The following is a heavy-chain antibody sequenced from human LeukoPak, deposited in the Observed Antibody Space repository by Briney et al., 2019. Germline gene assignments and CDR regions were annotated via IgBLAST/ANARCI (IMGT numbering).Heavy chain of an antibody. CDR2: ISYDGSNK. CDR1: GFTFSSYG. J-gene: IGHJ6*04. Sequence: GGSLRLSCAASGFTFSSYGMHRVRQAPGKGLQWVALISYDGSNKYYADSVKGRFTISRDNSKNTLYLQMNSLRAEDTAVYYCARTHSDVWGKGTTVTVSS. V-gene: IGHV3-30*03. CDR3: ARTHSDV.